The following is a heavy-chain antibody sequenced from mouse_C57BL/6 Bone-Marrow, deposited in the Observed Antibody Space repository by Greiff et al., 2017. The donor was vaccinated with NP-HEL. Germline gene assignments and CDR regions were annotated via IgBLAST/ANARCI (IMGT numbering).Heavy chain of an antibody. Sequence: QVQLQQPGAELVKPGASVKLSCKASGYTFTSYWMHWVKQRPGQGLEWIGIIHPNSGSTNYNEKFKSKATLTVDKSSSTAYMQLSSLTSEDSAVYFCARGSDGYYAMDYWDQGTSVTVSS. CDR2: IHPNSGST. CDR3: ARGSDGYYAMDY. V-gene: IGHV1-64*01. J-gene: IGHJ4*01. CDR1: GYTFTSYW.